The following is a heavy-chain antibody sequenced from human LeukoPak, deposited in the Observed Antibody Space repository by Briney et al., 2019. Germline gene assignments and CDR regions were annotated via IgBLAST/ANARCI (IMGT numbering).Heavy chain of an antibody. CDR2: IYHSGST. CDR1: GGSISSGGYY. V-gene: IGHV4-30-2*01. D-gene: IGHD1-26*01. CDR3: ARDKEGVGATPPGWFDP. J-gene: IGHJ5*02. Sequence: SQTLSLTCTVSGGSISSGGYYWSWIRQPPGKGLEWIGYIYHSGSTYYNPSLKSRVTISVDRSKNQFSLKLSSVTAADTAVYYCARDKEGVGATPPGWFDPWGQGTLVTVSS.